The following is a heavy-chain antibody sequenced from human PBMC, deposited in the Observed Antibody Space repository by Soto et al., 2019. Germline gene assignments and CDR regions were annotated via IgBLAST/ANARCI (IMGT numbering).Heavy chain of an antibody. CDR2: ISGSGGST. CDR3: ANTVPGYSGYDVYYYYGMDV. CDR1: GFTFSDYY. Sequence: HPGGSLRLSCAASGFTFSDYYMSWIRQAPGKGLEWVSAISGSGGSTYYADSVKGRFTISRDNSKNTLYLQMNSLRAEGTAVYYCANTVPGYSGYDVYYYYGMDVWGQGTTVTVSS. J-gene: IGHJ6*02. V-gene: IGHV3-23*01. D-gene: IGHD5-12*01.